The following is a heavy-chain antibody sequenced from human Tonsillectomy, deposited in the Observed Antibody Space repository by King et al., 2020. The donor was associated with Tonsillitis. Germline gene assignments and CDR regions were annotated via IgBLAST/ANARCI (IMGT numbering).Heavy chain of an antibody. CDR1: GGSVNTNY. V-gene: IGHV4-34*01. D-gene: IGHD3-16*02. Sequence: VQLQQWGAGLLKPSETLSLTCAVSGGSVNTNYWSWIRQAPGKGLEWIGEIKHSGSTAYKASLKSRVTISRDTSKNHLSLELTSVTAADTAVYYCARGVYYDYVWGNDRSTFFDNWGQGTLVSVSS. CDR3: ARGVYYDYVWGNDRSTFFDN. CDR2: IKHSGST. J-gene: IGHJ4*02.